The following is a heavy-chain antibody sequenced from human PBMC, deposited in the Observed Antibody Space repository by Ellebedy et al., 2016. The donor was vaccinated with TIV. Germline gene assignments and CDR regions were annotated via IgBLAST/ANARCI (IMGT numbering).Heavy chain of an antibody. J-gene: IGHJ4*02. CDR3: ARDLRTYSRTSNY. CDR2: ISSDGSDP. CDR1: GFTFSNFA. V-gene: IGHV3-30*04. Sequence: PGGSLTLSCAVSGFTFSNFALHWVRQTPGMGLEWVAIISSDGSDPYYADSVRGRFTISRDNSKNTLYLQMNSLRPEDTAVYYCARDLRTYSRTSNYWGQGTLVTVSS. D-gene: IGHD1-26*01.